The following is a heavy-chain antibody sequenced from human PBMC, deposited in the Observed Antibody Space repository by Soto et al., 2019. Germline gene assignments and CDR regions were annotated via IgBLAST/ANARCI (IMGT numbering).Heavy chain of an antibody. D-gene: IGHD1-26*01. V-gene: IGHV4-61*01. CDR3: ARVLGSTYSLYFDY. J-gene: IGHJ4*02. CDR2: IYYSGST. Sequence: PSETLSLTCTVSGGSVSSGSYYWSWIRQPPGKGLEWIGYIYYSGSTNYNPSLKGRVTISVDTSKNRFFLELSSVTAADTAVYYCARVLGSTYSLYFDYWGQGTLVTVSS. CDR1: GGSVSSGSYY.